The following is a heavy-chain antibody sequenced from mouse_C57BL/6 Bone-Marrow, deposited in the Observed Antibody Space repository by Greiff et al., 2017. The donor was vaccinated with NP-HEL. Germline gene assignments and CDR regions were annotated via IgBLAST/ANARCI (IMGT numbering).Heavy chain of an antibody. CDR2: IYPGDGDT. J-gene: IGHJ4*01. D-gene: IGHD2-3*01. CDR1: GYAFSSSW. CDR3: AREGYWGSY. V-gene: IGHV1-82*01. Sequence: SGPELVKPGASVKISCKASGYAFSSSWMNWVKQRPGKGLEWIGRIYPGDGDTNYNGKFKGKATLTADKSSSTAYMQLSSLTSEDSAVYFCAREGYWGSYWGQGTSVTVS.